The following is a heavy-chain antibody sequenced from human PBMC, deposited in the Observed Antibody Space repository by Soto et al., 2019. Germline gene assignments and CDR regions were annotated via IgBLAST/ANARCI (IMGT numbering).Heavy chain of an antibody. CDR1: GFTFSSYG. J-gene: IGHJ6*02. CDR3: ARDEARGYSYATDV. CDR2: IWYDGSNK. Sequence: GGSLRLSCAASGFTFSSYGMHWVRQAPGKGLEWVAVIWYDGSNKYYADSVKGRFTISRDNSKNTLYLQMNSLRAEDTAVYYCARDEARGYSYATDVWGPGPMVTVSS. D-gene: IGHD3-10*01. V-gene: IGHV3-33*01.